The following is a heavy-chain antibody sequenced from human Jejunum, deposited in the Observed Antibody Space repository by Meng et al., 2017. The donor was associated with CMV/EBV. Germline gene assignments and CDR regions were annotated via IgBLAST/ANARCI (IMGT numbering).Heavy chain of an antibody. CDR3: ARTRLMRSYCDY. CDR2: IYYSGNP. CDR1: GGSLSSNSSS. D-gene: IGHD1-26*01. V-gene: IGHV4-39*07. J-gene: IGHJ4*02. Sequence: SGGSLSSNSSSSGWIRQPPVKRLEWIGNIYYSGNPYYNPSLKSRVTTSVDMSKNQFSLKLSSVTAADTAVYYCARTRLMRSYCDYWGQGTLVTVSS.